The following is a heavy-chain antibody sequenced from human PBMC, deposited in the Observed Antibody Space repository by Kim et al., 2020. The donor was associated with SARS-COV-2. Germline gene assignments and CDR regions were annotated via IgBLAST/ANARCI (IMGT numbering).Heavy chain of an antibody. CDR3: AKEASDYYDSSGYYHY. D-gene: IGHD3-22*01. Sequence: GGSLRLSCAASGFTFSSYAMSWVRQAPGKGLEWVSAISGSGGSTYYADSVKGRFTISRDNSKNTLYLQMNSLRAEDTAVYYCAKEASDYYDSSGYYHYWGQGTLVTVSS. J-gene: IGHJ4*02. CDR2: ISGSGGST. V-gene: IGHV3-23*01. CDR1: GFTFSSYA.